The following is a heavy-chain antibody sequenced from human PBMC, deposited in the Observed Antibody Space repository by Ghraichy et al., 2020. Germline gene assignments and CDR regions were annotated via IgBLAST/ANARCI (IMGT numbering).Heavy chain of an antibody. CDR3: ARDRSQYYFDY. CDR2: IIPILGIA. D-gene: IGHD1-26*01. Sequence: SVKVSCKASGGTFSSYAISWVRQAPGQGLEWMGRIIPILGIANYAQKFQGRVTITADKSTSTAYMELSSLRSEDTAVYYCARDRSQYYFDYWGQGTLVTVSS. CDR1: GGTFSSYA. V-gene: IGHV1-69*04. J-gene: IGHJ4*02.